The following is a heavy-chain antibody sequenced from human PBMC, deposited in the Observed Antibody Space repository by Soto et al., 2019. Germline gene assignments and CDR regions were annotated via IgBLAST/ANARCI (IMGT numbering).Heavy chain of an antibody. CDR1: GYTFTSYG. J-gene: IGHJ5*02. CDR3: ARVRSYYDSSGYYGGNWFDP. Sequence: GASVKVSCKASGYTFTSYGISWVRQAPGKRLEWMGWISAYNGNTNYAQKLQGRVTMTTDTSTSTAYMELRSLRSDDTAVYYCARVRSYYDSSGYYGGNWFDPWGQGTLVTVSS. D-gene: IGHD3-22*01. CDR2: ISAYNGNT. V-gene: IGHV1-18*01.